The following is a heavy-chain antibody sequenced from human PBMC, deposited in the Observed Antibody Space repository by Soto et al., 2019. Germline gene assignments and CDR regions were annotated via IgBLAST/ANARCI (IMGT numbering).Heavy chain of an antibody. Sequence: PSETLSLTCTVSGGSISSYYWSWIRQPPGKGLEWIGYIYYSGSTNYNPSRKSRVTISVDTSKNQFSLELSSVTAADTAVYYCARASQRQGELLLDEDQDAFDIWGQGTMVTVPS. J-gene: IGHJ3*02. CDR3: ARASQRQGELLLDEDQDAFDI. CDR1: GGSISSYY. D-gene: IGHD1-26*01. CDR2: IYYSGST. V-gene: IGHV4-59*01.